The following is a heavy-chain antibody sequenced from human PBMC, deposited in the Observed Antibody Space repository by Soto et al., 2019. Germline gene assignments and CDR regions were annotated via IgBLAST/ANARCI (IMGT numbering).Heavy chain of an antibody. D-gene: IGHD3-16*02. CDR1: GFTFSSNG. J-gene: IGHJ4*02. Sequence: EVQLVESGGGLVQPGGSLRLSCAASGFTFSSNGMNWVRQAPGKGLEWVATIKPDGSETHYVDSVKGRFTISRDNAKSSLFLQMDSLRAEYTALYYCASYHPFDSWGQGTLVTVSP. V-gene: IGHV3-7*03. CDR2: IKPDGSET. CDR3: ASYHPFDS.